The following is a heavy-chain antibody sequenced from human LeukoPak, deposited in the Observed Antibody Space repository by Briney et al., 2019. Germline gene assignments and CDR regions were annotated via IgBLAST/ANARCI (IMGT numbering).Heavy chain of an antibody. Sequence: ASVKVSCKASGYTFTGYSLHWVRQAPGQGLEWMGWINPNSGGTNYAQKFQGRVTMTRDTSIRTAYMELSRLRSDDTAVYYCAKDLGSGSYQPSDYWGQGTLVTVSS. J-gene: IGHJ4*02. CDR2: INPNSGGT. D-gene: IGHD1-26*01. CDR3: AKDLGSGSYQPSDY. CDR1: GYTFTGYS. V-gene: IGHV1-2*02.